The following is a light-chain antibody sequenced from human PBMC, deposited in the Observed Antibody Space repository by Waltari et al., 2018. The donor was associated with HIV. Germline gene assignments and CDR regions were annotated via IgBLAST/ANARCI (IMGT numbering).Light chain of an antibody. J-gene: IGKJ2*03. CDR2: GAS. CDR1: QSVSNKF. V-gene: IGKV3-20*01. Sequence: EIVLTQSPGTLSLSPGDRATLSCRASQSVSNKFLAWYQHKRGQAPRLPVYGASSRARGIPDRFSGSGSGTDFTLTISRLEPEDFAMYYCQQYGISTYSFGQGTKLEIK. CDR3: QQYGISTYS.